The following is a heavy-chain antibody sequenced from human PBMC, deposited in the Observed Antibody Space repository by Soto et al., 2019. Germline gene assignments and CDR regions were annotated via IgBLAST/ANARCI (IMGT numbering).Heavy chain of an antibody. CDR2: IYYSGST. J-gene: IGHJ4*02. D-gene: IGHD3-3*01. Sequence: TLSLTCTVSGGSISRGGYYWSWIRQHPGKGLEWIGYIYYSGSTYYNPSLKSRVTISVDTSKNQFSLKLSSVTAADTAVYYCARVASSGYLDYWGQGTLVTVSS. V-gene: IGHV4-31*03. CDR1: GGSISRGGYY. CDR3: ARVASSGYLDY.